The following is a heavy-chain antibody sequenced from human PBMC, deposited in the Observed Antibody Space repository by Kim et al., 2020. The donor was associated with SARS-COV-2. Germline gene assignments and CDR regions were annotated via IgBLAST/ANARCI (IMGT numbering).Heavy chain of an antibody. Sequence: GGSLRLSCAASGFTFSSYWMSWVRQAPGKGLEWVANIKQDGSEKYYVDSVKGRFTISRDNAKNSLYLQMNSLRAEDTAVYYCARDSVKPYYDILTGYYYYYYGMDVWGQGTTVTVSS. CDR2: IKQDGSEK. V-gene: IGHV3-7*01. J-gene: IGHJ6*02. D-gene: IGHD3-9*01. CDR3: ARDSVKPYYDILTGYYYYYYGMDV. CDR1: GFTFSSYW.